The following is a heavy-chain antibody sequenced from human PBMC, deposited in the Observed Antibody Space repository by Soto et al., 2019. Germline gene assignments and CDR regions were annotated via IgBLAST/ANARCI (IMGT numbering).Heavy chain of an antibody. CDR1: GGSISSSSYY. CDR3: ARLTSGVADYYYGMDV. Sequence: SETLSLTCTVSGGSISSSSYYWGWIRQPPGKGLEWIGSIYYSGSTYYNPSLKSRVTISVDTSKNQFSLKLSSVTAADTAVYYCARLTSGVADYYYGMDVWGQGTTVT. J-gene: IGHJ6*02. D-gene: IGHD2-15*01. CDR2: IYYSGST. V-gene: IGHV4-39*01.